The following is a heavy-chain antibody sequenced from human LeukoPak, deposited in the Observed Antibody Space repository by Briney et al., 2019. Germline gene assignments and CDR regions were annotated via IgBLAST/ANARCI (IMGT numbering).Heavy chain of an antibody. J-gene: IGHJ4*02. D-gene: IGHD4/OR15-4a*01. CDR3: ARDTLGEGEDANYAVYYFDY. CDR2: IEQDGNEK. V-gene: IGHV3-7*01. CDR1: GFTFRTYW. Sequence: PGGSLRLSCAASGFTFRTYWMSWVRQAPGKGLEWVANIEQDGNEKYYVDSVKGRFTISRDNAKNSLDLQMNSLRAEDTAVYYCARDTLGEGEDANYAVYYFDYWGQGTPVTVSS.